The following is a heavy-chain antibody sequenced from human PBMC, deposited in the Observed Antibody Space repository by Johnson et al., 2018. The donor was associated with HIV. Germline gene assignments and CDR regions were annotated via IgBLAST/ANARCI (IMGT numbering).Heavy chain of an antibody. Sequence: VPLVESGGGLVQPGRSLRLSCAASGFTFDDYAMHWVRQAPGKGLEWVSGISWNSGSIGYADSVKGRFTISRDNAKNSLYLKMNSLRAEDKALYYCAKDMEDRYGWGPQVTELGDAFDIWGQWTMVTVSS. J-gene: IGHJ3*02. CDR1: GFTFDDYA. D-gene: IGHD5-18*01. CDR3: AKDMEDRYGWGPQVTELGDAFDI. V-gene: IGHV3-9*01. CDR2: ISWNSGSI.